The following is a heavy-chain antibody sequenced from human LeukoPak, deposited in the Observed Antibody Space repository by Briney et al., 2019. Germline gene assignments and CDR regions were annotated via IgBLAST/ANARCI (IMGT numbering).Heavy chain of an antibody. CDR2: IKSKTDGGTT. CDR1: GFTVSSNY. CDR3: TTDLGDYYDSSGYLGGPYFDY. D-gene: IGHD3-22*01. Sequence: GGSLRLSCAASGFTVSSNYMSWVRQAPGKGLEWVGRIKSKTDGGTTDYAAPVKGRFTISRDDSKNTLYLQMNSLKTEDTAVYYCTTDLGDYYDSSGYLGGPYFDYWGQGTLVTVSS. J-gene: IGHJ4*02. V-gene: IGHV3-15*01.